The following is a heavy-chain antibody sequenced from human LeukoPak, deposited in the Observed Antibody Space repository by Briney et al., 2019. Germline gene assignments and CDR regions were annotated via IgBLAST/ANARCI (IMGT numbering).Heavy chain of an antibody. J-gene: IGHJ4*02. V-gene: IGHV1-2*02. D-gene: IGHD5-12*01. Sequence: GASVNVSCKASGYTFTGYSIHWVRQAPGQGLEWMGWINPENGDTGYAHNFQGRVTMTSDTSITTAYMELSSLRSDDTAVYYCVKKIRGPSHPLDFWGQGTLVTVSS. CDR1: GYTFTGYS. CDR3: VKKIRGPSHPLDF. CDR2: INPENGDT.